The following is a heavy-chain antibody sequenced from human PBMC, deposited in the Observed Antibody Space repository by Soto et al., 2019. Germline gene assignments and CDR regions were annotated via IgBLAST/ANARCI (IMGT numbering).Heavy chain of an antibody. CDR1: GGSFSGYY. D-gene: IGHD3-10*01. CDR3: ARGRMVRGVIS. J-gene: IGHJ3*01. Sequence: LSLTCAVYGGSFSGYYWSWIRQPPGKGLEWIGEINHSGSTNYNPSLKSRVTISVDTSKNQFSLKLSSMTAADTAVYYCARGRMVRGVISWGQGTMVTVSS. CDR2: INHSGST. V-gene: IGHV4-34*01.